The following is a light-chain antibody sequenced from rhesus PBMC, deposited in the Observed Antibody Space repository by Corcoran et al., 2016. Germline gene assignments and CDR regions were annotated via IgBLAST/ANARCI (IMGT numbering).Light chain of an antibody. V-gene: IGLV2S7*01. CDR1: SSDVGGYNY. CDR3: CSYTTSSTFV. Sequence: QAAPTQPPSVSGSPGQSVTISCTGTSSDVGGYNYVSWYQQTPGKAPKLRIYGVSKRPSGVSDRFSGSKSGNTASLTISGLQAEDEADYYCCSYTTSSTFVFGSGTKLTVL. J-gene: IGLJ6*01. CDR2: GVS.